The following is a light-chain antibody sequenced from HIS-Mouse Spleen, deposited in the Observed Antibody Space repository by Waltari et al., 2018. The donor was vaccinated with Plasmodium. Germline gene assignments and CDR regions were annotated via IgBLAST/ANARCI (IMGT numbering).Light chain of an antibody. V-gene: IGKV3-15*01. J-gene: IGKJ3*01. CDR2: GAS. Sequence: EIVMTQSPATLSVSPGQRATLSCRASQSVSSNLPWYQQKPGQPPRLLIYGASTRATGIPARFSGSGSGTEFTLTISSLQSEDFAVYYCQQYNNWSFTFGPGTKVDIK. CDR1: QSVSSN. CDR3: QQYNNWSFT.